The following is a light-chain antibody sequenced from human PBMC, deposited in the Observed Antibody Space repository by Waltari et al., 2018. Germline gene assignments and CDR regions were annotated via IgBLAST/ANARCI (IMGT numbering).Light chain of an antibody. CDR3: QQSYSQTRT. J-gene: IGKJ1*01. V-gene: IGKV1-39*01. Sequence: DIQMTQSPSSLSASVGDRVTITFRASQSISSYLSWYQQKPGRAPKLLIYAASSLESGVPSRFSGSGSGRDFTHIISSLQPEDFATYSCQQSYSQTRTFGQGTKVEI. CDR1: QSISSY. CDR2: AAS.